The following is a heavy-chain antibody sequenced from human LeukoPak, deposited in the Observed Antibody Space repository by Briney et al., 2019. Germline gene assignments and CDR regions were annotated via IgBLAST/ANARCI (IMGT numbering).Heavy chain of an antibody. V-gene: IGHV1-46*01. CDR1: GYIFISSY. Sequence: ASVKVSCKASGYIFISSYMHWVRQAPGQGLEWMGIINPSGGSTGYAQKFQGRVTMTRDTSTSTVYMELSSLRSEDTAVYYCARDRPLTGESFDYWGQGTLVTVSS. J-gene: IGHJ4*02. D-gene: IGHD7-27*01. CDR2: INPSGGST. CDR3: ARDRPLTGESFDY.